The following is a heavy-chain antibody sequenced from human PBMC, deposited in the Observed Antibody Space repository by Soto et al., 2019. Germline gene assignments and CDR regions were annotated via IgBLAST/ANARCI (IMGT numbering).Heavy chain of an antibody. Sequence: GASVKVSCKASGGTFSSYAISWVRQAPGKGLEWMGGFDPEDGETIYAQKFQGRVTMTEDTSTDTAYMELSSLRSEDTAVYYCATDSSWFDYWGQGTLVTVSS. CDR3: ATDSSWFDY. D-gene: IGHD6-13*01. J-gene: IGHJ4*02. CDR1: GGTFSSYA. V-gene: IGHV1-24*01. CDR2: FDPEDGET.